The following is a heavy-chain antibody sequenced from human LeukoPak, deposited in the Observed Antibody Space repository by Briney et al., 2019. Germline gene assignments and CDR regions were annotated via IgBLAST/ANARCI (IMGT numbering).Heavy chain of an antibody. CDR2: ISGGNRYI. CDR3: ARGSNSGWSPFDY. CDR1: GFTFSTYG. J-gene: IGHJ4*02. V-gene: IGHV3-21*01. D-gene: IGHD6-19*01. Sequence: GGSLRLSCAASGFTFSTYGMHWVRQAPGKGLEWVSSISGGNRYIYYTDSVKGRFTVSRDNANNSLYLQMNSLRAEDTAVYYCARGSNSGWSPFDYWGQGTLVTVSS.